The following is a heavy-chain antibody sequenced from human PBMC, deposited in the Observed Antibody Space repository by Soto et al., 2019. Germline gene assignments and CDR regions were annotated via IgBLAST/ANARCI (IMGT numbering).Heavy chain of an antibody. Sequence: QVQLVQSGAEVKKPGSSVKVSCKASGGTFSSYAISLVRQAPGQGLEWMGGIIPIFGTANYAQKFQGRVTITADESTSTAYMELSSLRSEDTAVYYCARDLNIVLVPAAPASNSPRWFDPWGQGTLVTVSS. CDR3: ARDLNIVLVPAAPASNSPRWFDP. J-gene: IGHJ5*02. CDR1: GGTFSSYA. V-gene: IGHV1-69*12. CDR2: IIPIFGTA. D-gene: IGHD2-2*01.